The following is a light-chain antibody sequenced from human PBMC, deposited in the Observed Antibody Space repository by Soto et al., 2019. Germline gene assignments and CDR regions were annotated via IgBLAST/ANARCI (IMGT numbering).Light chain of an antibody. CDR1: QSISSW. J-gene: IGKJ2*01. Sequence: DIQMTQSPSPLSASVGDIVTITCRASQSISSWLAWYQQIPGKAPKLLIYDASSLESGVPSRFSGSGSGTECTLTISSLQPDYFATYYCQQYNSYHYTVGQGTKLEIK. CDR2: DAS. CDR3: QQYNSYHYT. V-gene: IGKV1-5*01.